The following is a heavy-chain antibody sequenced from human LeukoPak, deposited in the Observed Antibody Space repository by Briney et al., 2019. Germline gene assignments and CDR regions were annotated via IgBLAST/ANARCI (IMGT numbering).Heavy chain of an antibody. D-gene: IGHD2-2*01. CDR2: INHSGST. CDR3: ARERRVFGVVVPAAQLYYFDY. J-gene: IGHJ4*02. CDR1: GGSFSGYY. Sequence: PSETLSLTCAVYGGSFSGYYWSWIRQPPGKGLEWIGEINHSGSTNYNPSLKSRVTISVDTSKNQFSLKLSSVTAADTAVYYCARERRVFGVVVPAAQLYYFDYWGQGTPVTVSS. V-gene: IGHV4-34*01.